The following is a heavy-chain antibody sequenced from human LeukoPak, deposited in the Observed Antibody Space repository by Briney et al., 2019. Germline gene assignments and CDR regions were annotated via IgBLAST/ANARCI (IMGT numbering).Heavy chain of an antibody. CDR1: GGSFSGYY. J-gene: IGHJ5*02. Sequence: SETLSLTCAVYGGSFSGYYWSWIRQPPGKGLEWIGEINHSGSTNYNPSLKSRVTISVDTSKNQFSLKLSSVTAADTAVYYCARESYSYGARGYNWFDPWGQGTLVTVSS. V-gene: IGHV4-34*01. CDR2: INHSGST. D-gene: IGHD5-18*01. CDR3: ARESYSYGARGYNWFDP.